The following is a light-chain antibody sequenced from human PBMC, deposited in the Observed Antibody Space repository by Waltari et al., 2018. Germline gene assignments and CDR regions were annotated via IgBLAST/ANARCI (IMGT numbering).Light chain of an antibody. CDR1: SSDVGGFEY. Sequence: QSALTQPASVSGSPRQTTTISCTGTSSDVGGFEYVSWYQQHPGQAPKLILYEVGNRPSGVSPRFSGSKSGNTASLTISGLQAEDEAKYFCCSFSTTDTVVFGGGTTVTVL. J-gene: IGLJ3*02. CDR3: CSFSTTDTVV. CDR2: EVG. V-gene: IGLV2-14*03.